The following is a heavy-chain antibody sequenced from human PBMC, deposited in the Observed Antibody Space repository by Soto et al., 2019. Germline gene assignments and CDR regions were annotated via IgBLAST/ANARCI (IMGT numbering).Heavy chain of an antibody. V-gene: IGHV3-13*01. Sequence: EVQLVESGGGLVQPGGSLRLSCAASGFTLSGYDIHWVRQATGKGLEWVSGIGSAGDTSYEDSVKGRFTISRENAKNSLYLEMDSLRVGDTAVYYWTRKTPTNGMAVWGQGPTVTVSS. CDR2: IGSAGDT. D-gene: IGHD2-15*01. J-gene: IGHJ6*02. CDR3: TRKTPTNGMAV. CDR1: GFTLSGYD.